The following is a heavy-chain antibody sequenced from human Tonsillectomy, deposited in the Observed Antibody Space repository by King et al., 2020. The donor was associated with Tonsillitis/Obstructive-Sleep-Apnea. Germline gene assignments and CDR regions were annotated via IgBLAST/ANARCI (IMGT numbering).Heavy chain of an antibody. CDR2: INLDGSEK. V-gene: IGHV3-7*02. CDR1: GFTFRGYW. J-gene: IGHJ4*02. CDR3: ARYFSGGSCFDI. Sequence: VQLVESGGGLVQPGGSLRLSCAASGFTFRGYWMSWVRQAPEKGLEWVATINLDGSEKFFVDSVKGRFTISRDNAENSRYLQMNSLRAEDTAVYYCARYFSGGSCFDIWGQGTLVTVSS. D-gene: IGHD2-15*01.